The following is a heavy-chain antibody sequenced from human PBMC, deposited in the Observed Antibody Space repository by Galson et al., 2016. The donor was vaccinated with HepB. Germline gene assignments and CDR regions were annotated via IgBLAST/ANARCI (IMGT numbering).Heavy chain of an antibody. CDR2: IWYDESNQ. CDR1: GFSFSGYG. V-gene: IGHV3-33*01. CDR3: ARDMDGMDV. D-gene: IGHD3-10*01. Sequence: SLRLSCAASGFSFSGYGMHWVRQAPGKGLEWVALIWYDESNQYYADSVKGRFTISRDNSKNTLYLQMNNLRAEDTAVYYCARDMDGMDVWGHGTTVTVSS. J-gene: IGHJ6*02.